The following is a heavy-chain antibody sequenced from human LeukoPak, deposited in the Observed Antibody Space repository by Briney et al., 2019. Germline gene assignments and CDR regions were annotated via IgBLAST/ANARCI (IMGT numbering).Heavy chain of an antibody. V-gene: IGHV4-4*02. J-gene: IGHJ6*02. CDR1: GGSISSSNW. CDR3: ARGGSAHYGMDV. D-gene: IGHD3-10*01. CDR2: IYHSGST. Sequence: SGTLSLTCAVSGGSISSSNWWSWVRQPPGKGLEWIGEIYHSGSTNYNPSLKSRVTISVDTSKNQFSLKLSSVTAADTAVYYCARGGSAHYGMDVWGQGTTVTVSS.